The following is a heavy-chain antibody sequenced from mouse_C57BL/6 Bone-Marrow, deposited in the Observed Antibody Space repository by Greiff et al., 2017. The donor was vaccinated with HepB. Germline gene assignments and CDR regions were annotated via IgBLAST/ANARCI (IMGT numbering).Heavy chain of an antibody. CDR1: GYTFTSYW. CDR3: ARGAPLIPTRYAMDY. Sequence: QVQLQQPGAELVKPGASVKLSCKASGYTFTSYWMHWVKQRPGQGLEWIGMIHPNSGSTNYNEKFKSKATLTVDKSSSTAYMQLSSLTSEDSAVYYCARGAPLIPTRYAMDYWGQPTSVTVSS. V-gene: IGHV1-64*01. CDR2: IHPNSGST. J-gene: IGHJ4*01. D-gene: IGHD5-1-1*01.